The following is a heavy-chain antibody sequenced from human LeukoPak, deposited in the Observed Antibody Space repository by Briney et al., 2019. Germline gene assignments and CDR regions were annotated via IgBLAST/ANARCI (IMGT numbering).Heavy chain of an antibody. CDR1: GDIVSSNSAG. V-gene: IGHV6-1*01. Sequence: SQTLSLTCAISGDIVSSNSAGWNWIRQSPSRGLEWLGRTYYRSKWYNDYALSLRGRITISPDTSKHHFSLQLNSVTPEDTAVYYCARGAAGARGDWFDSWGQGTLVTVSS. J-gene: IGHJ5*01. CDR3: ARGAAGARGDWFDS. CDR2: TYYRSKWYN. D-gene: IGHD1-26*01.